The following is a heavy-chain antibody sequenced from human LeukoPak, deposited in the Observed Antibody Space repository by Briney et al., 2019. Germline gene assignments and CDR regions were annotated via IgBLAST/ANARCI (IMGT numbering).Heavy chain of an antibody. Sequence: SETLSLTCTVSGGSISSYYWSWIRHPPGKGLEWMGYIYYSGSTNYNPSLKSRVTISVDTSRNQFSLKLSSVTAADTAVYYCARGGTVRNGMDVWGQGTTVTVSS. J-gene: IGHJ6*02. V-gene: IGHV4-59*01. CDR3: ARGGTVRNGMDV. CDR2: IYYSGST. D-gene: IGHD1-26*01. CDR1: GGSISSYY.